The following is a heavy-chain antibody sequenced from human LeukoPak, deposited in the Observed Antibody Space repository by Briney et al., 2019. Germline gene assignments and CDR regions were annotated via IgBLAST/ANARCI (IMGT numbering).Heavy chain of an antibody. CDR3: ARALGSPLDY. D-gene: IGHD1-26*01. CDR2: INDDGSTT. J-gene: IGHJ4*02. CDR1: GFTFSTSW. Sequence: GGSLRLSCAAYGFTFSTSWMHWVRQAPAKGLVWVSRINDDGSTTTYADSVKGRFTISRDNAKGTLYLQVNSLRAEDTAVYFCARALGSPLDYWGQGTLVTVSS. V-gene: IGHV3-74*03.